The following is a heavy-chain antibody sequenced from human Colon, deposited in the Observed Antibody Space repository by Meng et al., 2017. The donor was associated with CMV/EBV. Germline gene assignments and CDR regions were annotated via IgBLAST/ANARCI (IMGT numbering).Heavy chain of an antibody. CDR1: GGSISTYY. D-gene: IGHD3-16*01. CDR3: ARADPSLAMYYFDY. J-gene: IGHJ4*02. Sequence: SETLSLTCNASGGSISTYYWTWIRQPPGKGLEWIGNVYYTGSARYNPSLKSRLTISVDTAKNQFSLKLSSVTVADTAMYYCARADPSLAMYYFDYWGPGMLVTVSS. CDR2: VYYTGSA. V-gene: IGHV4-59*13.